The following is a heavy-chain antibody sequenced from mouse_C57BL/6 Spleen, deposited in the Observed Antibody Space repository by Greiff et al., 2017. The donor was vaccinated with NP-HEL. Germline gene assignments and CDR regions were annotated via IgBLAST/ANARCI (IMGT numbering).Heavy chain of an antibody. Sequence: QVQLQQSGPELVKPGASVKISCKASGYAFSSSWMNWVKQRPGKGLEWIGRIYPGDGDTNYNGKFKGKATLTADKSSSTAYMQLSRLTSEDSAVYFCAREKDGYLYAMDYWGQGTSVTVSS. CDR1: GYAFSSSW. J-gene: IGHJ4*01. CDR2: IYPGDGDT. V-gene: IGHV1-82*01. D-gene: IGHD2-3*01. CDR3: AREKDGYLYAMDY.